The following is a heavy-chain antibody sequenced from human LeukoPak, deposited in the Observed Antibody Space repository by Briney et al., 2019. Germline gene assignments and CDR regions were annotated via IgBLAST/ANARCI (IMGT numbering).Heavy chain of an antibody. CDR2: IYPGDSDS. V-gene: IGHV5-51*01. Sequence: PGESLKISCKGSGYSFTNYQIGWVRQMPGKGLEWMGTIYPGDSDSRYSPSFQGQVTISADRSISTAYLQWSSLKASDTAIYYCARHGLRDSSWESFDYWGQGTLVTVSS. CDR3: ARHGLRDSSWESFDY. D-gene: IGHD6-13*01. J-gene: IGHJ4*02. CDR1: GYSFTNYQ.